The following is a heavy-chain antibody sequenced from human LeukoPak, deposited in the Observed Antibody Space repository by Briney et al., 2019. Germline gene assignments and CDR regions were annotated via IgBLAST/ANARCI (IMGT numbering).Heavy chain of an antibody. CDR1: GFTFSRSA. D-gene: IGHD3-3*01. CDR3: AREPFWSGYYSNLHFDY. V-gene: IGHV3-23*01. CDR2: IADNGAT. J-gene: IGHJ4*02. Sequence: GGSLRLSCAASGFTFSRSAMTWVRQAPGKGPEWVSGIADNGATYYADSVKGRFIISRDNSKNTLFLQMDSLRAEDTAIYYCAREPFWSGYYSNLHFDYWGQGTLVTVSS.